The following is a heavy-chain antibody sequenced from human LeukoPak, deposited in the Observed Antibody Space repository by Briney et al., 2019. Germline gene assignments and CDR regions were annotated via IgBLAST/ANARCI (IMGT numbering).Heavy chain of an antibody. CDR2: ISSSSSYI. D-gene: IGHD2-2*01. V-gene: IGHV3-21*01. J-gene: IGHJ5*02. Sequence: GGSLRLSCAASGFTFSSYSMNWVRQAPGKGLEWVSSISSSSSYIYYADSVKGRFTISRDNAKNSLYLQMNSLRAEDTAVYYCARGCSSTSCPFDPWGQGTLVTVSS. CDR3: ARGCSSTSCPFDP. CDR1: GFTFSSYS.